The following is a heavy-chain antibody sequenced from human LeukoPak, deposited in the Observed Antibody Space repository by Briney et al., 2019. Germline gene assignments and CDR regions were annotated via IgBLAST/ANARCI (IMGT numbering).Heavy chain of an antibody. CDR3: AKPNHYDYVWGSYPQEDY. CDR2: ISGSGGST. J-gene: IGHJ4*02. CDR1: GCSFSSYA. V-gene: IGHV3-23*01. D-gene: IGHD3-16*02. Sequence: GGSLRLSCAASGCSFSSYAMSWVRQAPGKGLEWVSDISGSGGSTYYADSVKGRFTISRDNTKNTLYLQMNSLRAEDTAVYYCAKPNHYDYVWGSYPQEDYWGQGTLVTVSS.